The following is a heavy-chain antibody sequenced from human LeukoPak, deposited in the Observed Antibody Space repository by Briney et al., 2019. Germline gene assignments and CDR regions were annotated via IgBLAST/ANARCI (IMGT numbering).Heavy chain of an antibody. CDR2: ISYDGSNK. V-gene: IGHV3-30*18. D-gene: IGHD6-13*01. J-gene: IGHJ4*02. CDR3: AKVGRIPAGYGSSWYTYYFDY. CDR1: GFTFSSYG. Sequence: GGSLRLSCAASGFTFSSYGMHWVRQAPGKGLEWVAVISYDGSNKYYADSVKGRFTISRDNSKNTLYLQMNSLRAEDTAVYYCAKVGRIPAGYGSSWYTYYFDYWGQGTLVTVSS.